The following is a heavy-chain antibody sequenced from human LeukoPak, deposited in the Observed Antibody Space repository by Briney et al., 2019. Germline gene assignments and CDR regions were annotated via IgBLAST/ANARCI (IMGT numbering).Heavy chain of an antibody. Sequence: PGGSLRLSCAASGFTSSRYSMNWVRQAPGKGLEWLSYISSSSSTIYYADSVRGRFTISRDNAKNSLYLQVNNLKAEDTAVYYCARADYYYDSSGYKYYFDYWGQGTLVTVSS. V-gene: IGHV3-48*01. CDR2: ISSSSSTI. CDR1: GFTSSRYS. J-gene: IGHJ4*02. CDR3: ARADYYYDSSGYKYYFDY. D-gene: IGHD3-22*01.